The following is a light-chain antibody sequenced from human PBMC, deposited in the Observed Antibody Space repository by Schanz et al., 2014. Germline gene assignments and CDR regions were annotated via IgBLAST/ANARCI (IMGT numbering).Light chain of an antibody. CDR1: QGISNY. CDR3: QKYSSVPWT. V-gene: IGKV1-27*01. J-gene: IGKJ1*01. Sequence: DIQMTQSPSSLSASVGDRVTLTCRAIQGISNYLAWYQQKPGKVPKLLIYAASTLQSGVPSRFSGSGSGTDFTLTISSLQPEDVATYYCQKYSSVPWTFGQGTKVQI. CDR2: AAS.